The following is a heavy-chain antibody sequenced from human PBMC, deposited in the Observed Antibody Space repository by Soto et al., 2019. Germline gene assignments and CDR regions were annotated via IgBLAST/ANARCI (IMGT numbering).Heavy chain of an antibody. CDR1: GGTFNAYA. CDR2: IIPVSGRA. Sequence: QVQLVQSGAEVKKPGSSVKVSCKASGGTFNAYAISWARQAPGQGLEWMGGIIPVSGRADYAQTFQGRVAITADKSTTTCYMELSSLRSEDTAVYYCASPAYTGPQYRFAYWGQGTLVTVSS. D-gene: IGHD4-4*01. CDR3: ASPAYTGPQYRFAY. J-gene: IGHJ4*02. V-gene: IGHV1-69*14.